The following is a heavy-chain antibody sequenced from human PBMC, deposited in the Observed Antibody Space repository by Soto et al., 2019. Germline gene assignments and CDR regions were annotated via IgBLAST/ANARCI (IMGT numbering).Heavy chain of an antibody. CDR1: GDSVTSNVW. CDR3: ARDAAVPGESDRFDY. Sequence: QVQLQESGPRLVKPSGTLSLTCAVSGDSVTSNVWWSWVRQPPGKGLEWIGEAYHNGLTDYNPSLKSRVTMPVDTAKNEFSLKLTSLTAADTAIYYCARDAAVPGESDRFDYWGQGTLVTVSS. J-gene: IGHJ4*02. CDR2: AYHNGLT. D-gene: IGHD6-19*01. V-gene: IGHV4-4*02.